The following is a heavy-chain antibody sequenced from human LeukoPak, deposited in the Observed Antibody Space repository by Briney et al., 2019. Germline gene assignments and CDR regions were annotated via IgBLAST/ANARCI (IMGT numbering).Heavy chain of an antibody. CDR1: GFTFDDYA. CDR2: ISWNSGSI. V-gene: IGHV3-9*01. CDR3: ARGIVGAAIEGFGDY. Sequence: GGSLRLSCAASGFTFDDYAMHWVRQAPGKGLEWVSGISWNSGSIGYADSVKGRFTISRDNAKNSLYLQMNSLRGEDTAFYYCARGIVGAAIEGFGDYWGQGTLVTVSS. J-gene: IGHJ4*02. D-gene: IGHD1-26*01.